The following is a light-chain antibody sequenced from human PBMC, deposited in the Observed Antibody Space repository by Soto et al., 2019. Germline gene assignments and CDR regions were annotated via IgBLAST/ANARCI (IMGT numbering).Light chain of an antibody. CDR2: AAS. CDR1: QSVASNY. Sequence: EIVLTQSPGTLSLSPGERATLSCRASQSVASNYLAWYQQRPGQAPRLLMYAASSRAAGVPDRFSGSGSGTDFTLTNSRLEPEDFAVFFCHQYGRSPIFTFGPGTTVDIK. V-gene: IGKV3-20*01. J-gene: IGKJ3*01. CDR3: HQYGRSPIFT.